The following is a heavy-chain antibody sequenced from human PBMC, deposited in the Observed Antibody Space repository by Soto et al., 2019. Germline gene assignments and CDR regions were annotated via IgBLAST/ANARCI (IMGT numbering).Heavy chain of an antibody. CDR2: IYYSGST. J-gene: IGHJ6*02. CDR1: GGSISSGGYY. Sequence: SETLSLTCTVSGGSISSGGYYWSWIRQHPGKGLEWIGYIYYSGSTYYNPSLKSRVTISVDTSKNQFSLKLSSVTAADTAVYYCAREVGPGTDKNYYYYGMDVWGQGTTVTVSS. CDR3: AREVGPGTDKNYYYYGMDV. V-gene: IGHV4-31*03. D-gene: IGHD1-1*01.